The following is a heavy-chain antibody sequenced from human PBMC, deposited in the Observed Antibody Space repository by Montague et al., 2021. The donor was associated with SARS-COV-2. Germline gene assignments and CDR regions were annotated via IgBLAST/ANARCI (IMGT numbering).Heavy chain of an antibody. CDR3: ARSRDWYLGN. D-gene: IGHD3-9*01. CDR2: IHIGGTS. CDR1: GDSISSGGYF. V-gene: IGHV4-39*07. J-gene: IGHJ4*02. Sequence: SESLSLTCTVSGDSISSGGYFWGWIRQPPGKGLEWIASIHIGGTSYLNPSLKSRVTISIDSFKNQFSLNVTSVTAADTAVYFCARSRDWYLGNWGQGTLATVSS.